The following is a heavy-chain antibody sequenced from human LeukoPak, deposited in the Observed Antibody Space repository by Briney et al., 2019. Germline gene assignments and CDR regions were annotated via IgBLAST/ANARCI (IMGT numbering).Heavy chain of an antibody. D-gene: IGHD6-13*01. CDR3: ARVEAAAVHLNY. Sequence: GGSLRLSCAASGFTFSSYSMNWVRQAPGKGLEWASSISISNSYRYYADSVKGRFTISRDNAKNSLYLQMNSLRAEDTAVYYCARVEAAAVHLNYWGQGTLVTVSS. CDR1: GFTFSSYS. J-gene: IGHJ4*02. V-gene: IGHV3-21*01. CDR2: ISISNSYR.